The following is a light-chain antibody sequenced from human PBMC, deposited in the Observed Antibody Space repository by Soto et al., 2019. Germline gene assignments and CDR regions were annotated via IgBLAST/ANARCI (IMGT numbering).Light chain of an antibody. Sequence: IVLTQSPGTLSLTPGERATLSCRVSQSVSSNYLAWYQQKPGQAPRLLIYDASNRATGIPARFSGSGSGTDFTLTISSLEPEDFAVYYCQQRSNWPPDTFGQRARLEI. CDR3: QQRSNWPPDT. CDR2: DAS. CDR1: QSVSSNY. J-gene: IGKJ5*01. V-gene: IGKV3-11*01.